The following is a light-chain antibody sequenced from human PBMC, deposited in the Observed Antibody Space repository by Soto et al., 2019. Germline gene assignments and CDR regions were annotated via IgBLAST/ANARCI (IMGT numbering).Light chain of an antibody. V-gene: IGKV1-33*01. CDR2: DAS. CDR3: QQSYRFPKT. CDR1: QDIKNY. Sequence: DIQMTQSPSSLSASVGDRVTINCQASQDIKNYLNWYQQKSGKAPKLLIYDASDLETGVPSRFSGSGSGTDFTFTINSLQPEDIATYYCQQSYRFPKTFGRGTKVDIK. J-gene: IGKJ1*01.